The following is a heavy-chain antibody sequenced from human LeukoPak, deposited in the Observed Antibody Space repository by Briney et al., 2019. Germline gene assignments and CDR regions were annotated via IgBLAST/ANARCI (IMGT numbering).Heavy chain of an antibody. Sequence: GGSLRLSCAASGFTFSSYWMSWVRQAPGKGLEWVANIKQDGSEKYYVDSVKGRFTISRDNSKNTLYLQMNSLRAEDTAVYYCAKGYCYSTSCSLDYWGQGALVTVSS. V-gene: IGHV3-7*03. D-gene: IGHD2-2*01. CDR3: AKGYCYSTSCSLDY. J-gene: IGHJ4*02. CDR1: GFTFSSYW. CDR2: IKQDGSEK.